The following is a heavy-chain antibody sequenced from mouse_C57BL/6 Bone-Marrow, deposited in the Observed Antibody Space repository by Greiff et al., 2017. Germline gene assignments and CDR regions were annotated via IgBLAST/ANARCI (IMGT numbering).Heavy chain of an antibody. J-gene: IGHJ4*01. CDR2: IYPGGGYT. V-gene: IGHV1-63*01. Sequence: VQLQQSGAELVRPGTSVKMSCKASGYTFTNYWIGWAKQRPGHGLEWIGDIYPGGGYTNYKEKFKGKATLTADTSSNTAYMQFSSLTYEDSAIYYCASKGDYDYYSMDYWGQGTSVTVSS. D-gene: IGHD2-4*01. CDR1: GYTFTNYW. CDR3: ASKGDYDYYSMDY.